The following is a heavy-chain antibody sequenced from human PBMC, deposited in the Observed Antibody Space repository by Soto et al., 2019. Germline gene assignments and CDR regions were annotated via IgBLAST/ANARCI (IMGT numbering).Heavy chain of an antibody. J-gene: IGHJ4*02. D-gene: IGHD2-21*01. Sequence: GGSLRLSCAASGFTVSSKYMSWVRQAPGKGLEWVSVIYSDGSTYYADSVKGRFTISRDNSKNTLYLQMNSLRAEDTAVYYCATERGPTYYFDYWGQGTLVTVSS. V-gene: IGHV3-53*01. CDR3: ATERGPTYYFDY. CDR2: IYSDGST. CDR1: GFTVSSKY.